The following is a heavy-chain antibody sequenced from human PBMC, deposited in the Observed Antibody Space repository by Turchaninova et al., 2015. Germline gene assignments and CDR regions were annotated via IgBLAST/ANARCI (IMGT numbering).Heavy chain of an antibody. V-gene: IGHV4-59*08. CDR3: ARLMELIGGSNYYYMDV. Sequence: QVQLQESGPGLVKPSETLSLPCTVSGGSISSYYWSWIRPPPGKGMEWMGFIYYSGGTNYTPSLKSSVTISEDTSKNQFSLKLSAVTAADAAVYYCARLMELIGGSNYYYMDVWGKGTTVTVSS. CDR2: IYYSGGT. J-gene: IGHJ6*03. D-gene: IGHD1-7*01. CDR1: GGSISSYY.